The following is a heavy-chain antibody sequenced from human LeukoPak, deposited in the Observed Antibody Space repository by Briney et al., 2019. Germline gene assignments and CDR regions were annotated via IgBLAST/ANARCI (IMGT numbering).Heavy chain of an antibody. Sequence: SETLSLTCAVYGGSFSGYYWSWIRQPPGKGLEWIGAINHSGIPKYNPSLKSRVTISVYTSKYQFSLKLSSVTAADTAVYYCAKCGYSYGYAFDYWGEGMLVTASS. D-gene: IGHD5-18*01. CDR1: GGSFSGYY. CDR2: INHSGIP. J-gene: IGHJ4*02. V-gene: IGHV4-34*01. CDR3: AKCGYSYGYAFDY.